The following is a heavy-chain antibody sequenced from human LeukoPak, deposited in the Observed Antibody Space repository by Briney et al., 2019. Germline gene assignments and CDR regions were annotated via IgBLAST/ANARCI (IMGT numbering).Heavy chain of an antibody. D-gene: IGHD6-13*01. CDR1: GGTSTIYA. V-gene: IGHV1-69*06. Sequence: GASVKVSCKPSGGTSTIYAINWVRQTPEQGLEWMGGIIPIFGTANYAQTFQGRVTITADKSTSTAYMELSRLRSEDTAVYYCARGAAAGLVFDYWGQGTLVTVSS. J-gene: IGHJ4*02. CDR3: ARGAAAGLVFDY. CDR2: IIPIFGTA.